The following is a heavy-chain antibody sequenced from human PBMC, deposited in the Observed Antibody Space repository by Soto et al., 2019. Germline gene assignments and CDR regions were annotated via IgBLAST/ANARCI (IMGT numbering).Heavy chain of an antibody. Sequence: QVQLQESGPGLVKPSQTLSLTCTVSGGSISSGGYYWSWIRQHPGKGLEWIGYIYYSGSPYFHPTIKSRVTISVDTSKYRFPLKRISLTAADTPVYYCARVFSASRSCFDPWGQRARVIVSS. J-gene: IGHJ5*02. CDR2: IYYSGSP. V-gene: IGHV4-31*03. CDR3: ARVFSASRSCFDP. D-gene: IGHD5-18*01. CDR1: GGSISSGGYY.